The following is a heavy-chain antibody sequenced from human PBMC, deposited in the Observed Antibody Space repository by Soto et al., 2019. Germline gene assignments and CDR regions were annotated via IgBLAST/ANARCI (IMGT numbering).Heavy chain of an antibody. CDR3: ARQYSGYALDY. CDR2: INPSGGST. V-gene: IGHV1-46*03. J-gene: IGHJ4*02. D-gene: IGHD5-12*01. Sequence: QVQLVQSGAEVKKPGASVKVSCKASGYTFTSYYMHWVRQAPGQGLEWMGIINPSGGSTSYAQKFQCRVTMTRDTSTSTVYMELSSLRSEDTAVYYCARQYSGYALDYWGQGTLVTVSS. CDR1: GYTFTSYY.